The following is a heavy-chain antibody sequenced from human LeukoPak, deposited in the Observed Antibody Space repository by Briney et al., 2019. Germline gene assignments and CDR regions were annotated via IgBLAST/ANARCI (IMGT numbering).Heavy chain of an antibody. Sequence: GESLKISCKGSGYSFTSYWIGWVRQMPGKDLEWMGIIYPGDSDTRYSPSFQGQVTISADKSISTAYLQWSSLKASDTAMYYCARLTYGSGSYYRTLGYWGQGTLVTVSS. D-gene: IGHD3-10*01. J-gene: IGHJ4*02. CDR1: GYSFTSYW. V-gene: IGHV5-51*01. CDR3: ARLTYGSGSYYRTLGY. CDR2: IYPGDSDT.